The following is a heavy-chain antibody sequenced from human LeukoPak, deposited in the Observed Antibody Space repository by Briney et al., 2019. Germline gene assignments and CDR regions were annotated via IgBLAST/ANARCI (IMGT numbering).Heavy chain of an antibody. Sequence: PSETLSLTCTVSGVSISNNIYYWAWIRQPPGKGLEWIGSICYSGSTDYNPSLKSRVTISVDTSKNQFSLKLTSVTAADTAVYYCARHKVRDWFDPWGQGTLVTVSS. CDR1: GVSISNNIYY. J-gene: IGHJ5*02. CDR2: ICYSGST. CDR3: ARHKVRDWFDP. V-gene: IGHV4-39*01.